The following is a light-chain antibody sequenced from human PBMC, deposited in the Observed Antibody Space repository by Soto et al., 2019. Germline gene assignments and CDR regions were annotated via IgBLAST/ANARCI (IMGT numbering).Light chain of an antibody. Sequence: EIVLTQSPGSLSLSPRERATLSCRASQSVSSNHLAWYQQKPGQAPRLLIYGASRRATGIPERFSGSGSGTDFTLTISRLEPEDFAVYYCQQYGSSTYTFGQGTKVEIK. CDR3: QQYGSSTYT. CDR1: QSVSSNH. J-gene: IGKJ2*01. CDR2: GAS. V-gene: IGKV3-20*01.